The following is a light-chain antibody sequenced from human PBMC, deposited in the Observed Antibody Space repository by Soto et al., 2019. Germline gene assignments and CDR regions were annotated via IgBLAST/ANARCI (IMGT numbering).Light chain of an antibody. Sequence: DIQMTQSPSSLSASVGDRVTITCRASQSISSYLNWYQQKPGKAPKLLIYAASSLQSGVPSRFSGSGSGTDFTLTISRLQPEDFETYYCQQSYSTLPYTFGQGTKLEIK. CDR1: QSISSY. V-gene: IGKV1-39*01. CDR2: AAS. J-gene: IGKJ2*01. CDR3: QQSYSTLPYT.